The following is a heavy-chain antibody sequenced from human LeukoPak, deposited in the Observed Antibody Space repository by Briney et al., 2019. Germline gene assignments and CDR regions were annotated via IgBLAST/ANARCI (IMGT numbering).Heavy chain of an antibody. CDR3: ARGKGIAAAPWANWFGP. D-gene: IGHD6-13*01. V-gene: IGHV4-39*07. CDR1: GGSISSSSYY. CDR2: IYYSGST. Sequence: PSETLSLTCTVSGGSISSSSYYWGWIRQPPGKGLEWIGSIYYSGSTYYNPSLKSRVTISVDTSKNQFSLKLSSVTAADTAVYYCARGKGIAAAPWANWFGPWGQGTLVTVSS. J-gene: IGHJ5*02.